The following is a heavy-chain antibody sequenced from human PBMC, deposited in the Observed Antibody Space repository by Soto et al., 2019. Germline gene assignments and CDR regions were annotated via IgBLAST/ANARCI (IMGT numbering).Heavy chain of an antibody. V-gene: IGHV3-30-3*01. Sequence: GGSLRLSCAASGFTFSSYAMHWVRQAPGKGLEWVAVISYDGSNKYYADSVKGRFTISRDNSKNTLYLQMNSLRAEDTAVYYCARAGYSSSWHTTSFDPWGQGTPVPVSS. CDR3: ARAGYSSSWHTTSFDP. J-gene: IGHJ5*02. CDR2: ISYDGSNK. CDR1: GFTFSSYA. D-gene: IGHD6-13*01.